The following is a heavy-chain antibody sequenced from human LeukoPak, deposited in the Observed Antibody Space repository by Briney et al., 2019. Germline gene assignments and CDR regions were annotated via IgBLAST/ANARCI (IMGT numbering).Heavy chain of an antibody. CDR2: ISSSSYI. V-gene: IGHV3-21*01. CDR1: GFTFGSYS. Sequence: GGSLRLSCAASGFTFGSYSMNWVRQAPGKGLEWVSSISSSSYIYYADSVKGRFTISRDNAKNSLYLQMNSLRAEDTAVYYCAREKSSTSCYLCDYGMDVWGQGTTVTVSS. J-gene: IGHJ6*02. CDR3: AREKSSTSCYLCDYGMDV. D-gene: IGHD2-2*01.